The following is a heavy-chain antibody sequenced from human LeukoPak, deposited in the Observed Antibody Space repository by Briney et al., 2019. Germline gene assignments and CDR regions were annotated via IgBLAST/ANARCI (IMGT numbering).Heavy chain of an antibody. CDR2: IHDSGST. CDR1: GGSISNYY. V-gene: IGHV4-59*12. Sequence: PSETLSLTCTVSGGSISNYYWSWIRQSPEKGLEWIGYIHDSGSTNYNPSLKSRVTISVDTSKNQFSLKLSSVTAADTAVYYCARGWGSGSYSYYYYYMDVWGKGTTVTVSS. D-gene: IGHD1-26*01. CDR3: ARGWGSGSYSYYYYYMDV. J-gene: IGHJ6*03.